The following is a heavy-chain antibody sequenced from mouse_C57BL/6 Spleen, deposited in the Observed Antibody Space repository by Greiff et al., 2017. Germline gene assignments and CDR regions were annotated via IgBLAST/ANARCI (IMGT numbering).Heavy chain of an antibody. CDR1: GYTFTSYG. CDR3: ARSGITTAVFDY. Sequence: VQLQQSGAELARPGASVKLSCKASGYTFTSYGISWVKQRTGQGLEWIGEIYPRSGNTYYNEKFKGKATLTADKSSSTAYMELRSLTSEDSAVYFCARSGITTAVFDYWGQGTTLTVSS. CDR2: IYPRSGNT. J-gene: IGHJ2*01. D-gene: IGHD1-1*01. V-gene: IGHV1-81*01.